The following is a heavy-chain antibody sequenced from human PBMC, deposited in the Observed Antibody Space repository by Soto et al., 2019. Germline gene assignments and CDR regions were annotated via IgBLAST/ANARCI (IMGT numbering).Heavy chain of an antibody. CDR1: GYTFTNYW. D-gene: IGHD3-16*02. CDR2: IYPGDSDT. CDR3: AAEIVYYGRNV. J-gene: IGHJ6*02. Sequence: GESLQISCKGSGYTFTNYWIGWVRQMPGKGLEWMGIIYPGDSDTKYNPSFQGQVTISADKSITTTYLRWTSLKASDTAIYYGAAEIVYYGRNVCGQGNTVAGSS. V-gene: IGHV5-51*01.